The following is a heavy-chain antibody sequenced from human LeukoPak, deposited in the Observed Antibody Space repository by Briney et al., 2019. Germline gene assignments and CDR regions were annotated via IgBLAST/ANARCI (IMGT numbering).Heavy chain of an antibody. J-gene: IGHJ4*02. Sequence: SETLSLTCTVSGGSISSYYWSWIRQPPGKGLEWIGYIYYSGSTNYNPSLKSRVTISVDTSKNQFSLKLSSVTAADTAVYYCARLMTTVTNAIDYWGQGTLVTVSS. CDR3: ARLMTTVTNAIDY. V-gene: IGHV4-59*01. D-gene: IGHD4-17*01. CDR1: GGSISSYY. CDR2: IYYSGST.